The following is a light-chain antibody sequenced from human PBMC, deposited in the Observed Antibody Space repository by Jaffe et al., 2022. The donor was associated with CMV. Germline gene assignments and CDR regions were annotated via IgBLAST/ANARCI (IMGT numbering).Light chain of an antibody. J-gene: IGLJ3*02. CDR3: AAWDDSLNAWV. Sequence: QSVLTQPPSASGTPGQKVTISCSGSSSNIGTNSVNWYQQVPGTAPKLLIFNNNQRPSEVPYRCSGSKSGTSASLAISGLQSEDEAHYYCAAWDDSLNAWVFGGGTKLTVL. CDR2: NNN. CDR1: SSNIGTNS. V-gene: IGLV1-44*01.